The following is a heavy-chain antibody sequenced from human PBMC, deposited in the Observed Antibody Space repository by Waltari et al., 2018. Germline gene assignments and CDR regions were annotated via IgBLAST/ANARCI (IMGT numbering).Heavy chain of an antibody. V-gene: IGHV3-30*01. D-gene: IGHD3-10*01. CDR2: ISYDGSTN. CDR1: GFTFSRYA. J-gene: IGHJ4*02. CDR3: ARDGDSYFYGSWTDY. Sequence: QVQLVESGGGVVQPGKSLRLSCAASGFTFSRYAMHWVRQAPGKGLEWVAIISYDGSTNYYVAAVKGRFTLSRENSKSTLDLQMNDLRIEDTAVYYCARDGDSYFYGSWTDYWGQGTLVTVSS.